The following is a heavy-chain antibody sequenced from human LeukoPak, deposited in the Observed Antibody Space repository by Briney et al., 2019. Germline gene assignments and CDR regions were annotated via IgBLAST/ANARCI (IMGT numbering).Heavy chain of an antibody. CDR3: ARDSGYDSNSFDP. V-gene: IGHV1-69*13. CDR1: GGTFISYA. J-gene: IGHJ5*02. Sequence: ASVKVSCKASGGTFISYAISWVRQAPGQGIEWMGGIIPIFGTANYAQKFQGRVTITADESTSTAYMELSSLRSEDTAVYYCARDSGYDSNSFDPWGQGTLVTVSS. CDR2: IIPIFGTA. D-gene: IGHD5-12*01.